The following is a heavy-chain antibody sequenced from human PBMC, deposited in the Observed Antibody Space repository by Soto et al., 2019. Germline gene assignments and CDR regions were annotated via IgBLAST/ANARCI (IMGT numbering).Heavy chain of an antibody. V-gene: IGHV3-33*08. CDR3: GRDSSSPSSSIAERPGDY. D-gene: IGHD6-6*01. J-gene: IGHJ4*02. Sequence: GGSLRLSCAASGFTFSSYGMHWVRQAPGKGLEWVAVIWYDGSNKYYADSVKGRFTISRDNSKNTLYLQMNSRRAEDAAVYYCGRDSSSPSSSIAERPGDYWGQGTLVTVSS. CDR2: IWYDGSNK. CDR1: GFTFSSYG.